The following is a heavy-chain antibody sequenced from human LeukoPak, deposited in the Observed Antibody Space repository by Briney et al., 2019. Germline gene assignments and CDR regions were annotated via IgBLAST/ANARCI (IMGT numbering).Heavy chain of an antibody. V-gene: IGHV4-59*01. D-gene: IGHD4-17*01. CDR1: GGSISSYY. CDR2: IYYSGST. CDR3: ARDSETHDYGDYRGWYFDL. Sequence: PETLSLTCTVSGGSISSYYWSWIRQPPGKGLEWIGYIYYSGSTNYNPSLKSRVTISVDTSKNQFSLKLSSVTAADTAVYYCARDSETHDYGDYRGWYFDLWGCGTLVTPSS. J-gene: IGHJ2*01.